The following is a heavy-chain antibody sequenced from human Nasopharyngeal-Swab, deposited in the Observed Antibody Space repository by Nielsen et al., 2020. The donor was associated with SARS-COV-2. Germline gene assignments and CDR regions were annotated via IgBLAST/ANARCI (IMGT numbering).Heavy chain of an antibody. D-gene: IGHD3-16*01. Sequence: LRQCPGQGLEWIGYIYDSGNTNYNPILKSRVTISVDTSNNQFSLTLNSVTAADTAVYYCARGPALGESDPFDYWGQGTLVTVSS. V-gene: IGHV4-59*01. CDR3: ARGPALGESDPFDY. CDR2: IYDSGNT. J-gene: IGHJ4*02.